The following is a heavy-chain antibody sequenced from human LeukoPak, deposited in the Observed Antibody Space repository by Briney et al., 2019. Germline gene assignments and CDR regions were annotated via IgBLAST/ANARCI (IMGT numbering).Heavy chain of an antibody. CDR1: GFTFDDYG. D-gene: IGHD3-22*01. CDR3: AKERYYYDSSGYLKDSVFDY. Sequence: GGSLRLSCAASGFTFDDYGMSWVRQAPGKGLEWVSAISGSGGSTYYADSVKGRFTISRDNSKNTLYLQMNSLRAEDTAVYYCAKERYYYDSSGYLKDSVFDYWGQGTLVTVSS. CDR2: ISGSGGST. J-gene: IGHJ4*02. V-gene: IGHV3-23*01.